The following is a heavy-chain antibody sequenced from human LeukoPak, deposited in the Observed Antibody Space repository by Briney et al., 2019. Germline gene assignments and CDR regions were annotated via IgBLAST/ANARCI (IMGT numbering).Heavy chain of an antibody. CDR2: ISNSGST. CDR3: ARQGSGGRAFDI. Sequence: PSETLSLTCNVSGGSISSYYWSWIRQPPGKGLEWIGCISNSGSTNYNPSLKSRVTISLDTSKNQFSLKLNSVTAADTAVYYCARQGSGGRAFDIWGQGTMVTVSS. V-gene: IGHV4-59*08. D-gene: IGHD3-16*01. J-gene: IGHJ3*02. CDR1: GGSISSYY.